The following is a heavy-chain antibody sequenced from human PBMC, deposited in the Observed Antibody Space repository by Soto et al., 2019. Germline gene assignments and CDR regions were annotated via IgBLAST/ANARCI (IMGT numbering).Heavy chain of an antibody. CDR1: GGIFNSYG. J-gene: IGHJ5*02. CDR3: AQIRGGVYST. V-gene: IGHV1-69*11. D-gene: IGHD3-10*01. CDR2: INPLLGST. Sequence: QVHLVQSGAEVKKPGSSVKVSCNPSGGIFNSYGISWVRQGPGQGLQWMGGINPLLGSTNYAEKFRGRLTITADDSRTTVFMELNNLRPEDTATYFCAQIRGGVYSTWGQGTLVTVSS.